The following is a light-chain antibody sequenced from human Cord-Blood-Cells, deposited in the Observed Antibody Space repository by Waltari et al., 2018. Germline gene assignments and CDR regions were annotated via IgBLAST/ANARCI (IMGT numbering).Light chain of an antibody. Sequence: SYELTQPPSVSVSPGQTDRIHCSGAAVPKQYASCYQQKPGQAPVLVIYKDSERPSGIPERFSGSSSGTTVTLTISGVQAEDEADYYCQSADSSGTYVVFGGGTKLTVL. CDR2: KDS. V-gene: IGLV3-25*02. CDR1: AVPKQY. J-gene: IGLJ2*01. CDR3: QSADSSGTYVV.